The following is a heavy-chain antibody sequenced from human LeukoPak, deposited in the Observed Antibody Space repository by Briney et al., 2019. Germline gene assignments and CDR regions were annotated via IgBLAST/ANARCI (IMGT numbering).Heavy chain of an antibody. J-gene: IGHJ4*02. Sequence: GGSLRLSCAASGFSFSTYWIHWVRQAPGKGLLWVSRINPDGSTTNYADSVKGRFTISRDNAKNTLYLQMNSLRAEDTAVYYCVIDKTGWDDYWGQGTLVTVSS. CDR2: INPDGSTT. V-gene: IGHV3-74*01. CDR1: GFSFSTYW. D-gene: IGHD1-1*01. CDR3: VIDKTGWDDY.